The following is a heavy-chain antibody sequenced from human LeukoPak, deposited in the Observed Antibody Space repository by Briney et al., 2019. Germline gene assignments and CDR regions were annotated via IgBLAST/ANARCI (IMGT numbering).Heavy chain of an antibody. Sequence: SETLSLTCTVSGGSISSYYWSWIRQPPGKGLEWIGYISTSGSTNYNPSLKSRVTISVDTSKNQFSLKLSSVTVADTAVYYCARLWRSSGCPTAFDIWGQGTMVTVSS. CDR1: GGSISSYY. J-gene: IGHJ3*02. CDR2: ISTSGST. D-gene: IGHD1-26*01. CDR3: ARLWRSSGCPTAFDI. V-gene: IGHV4-4*09.